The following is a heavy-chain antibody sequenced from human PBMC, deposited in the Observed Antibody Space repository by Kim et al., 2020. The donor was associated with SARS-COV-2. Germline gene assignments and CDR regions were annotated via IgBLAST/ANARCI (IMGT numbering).Heavy chain of an antibody. CDR3: AREPFGSGNDY. Sequence: GGSLRLSCVASGFTFRTYAMSWVRQAPGGGLECVSTISNTEITHADSVKGRFTISRDDSRDILYLQMSSLRVEDTAIYYCAREPFGSGNDYLCQGTLATV. CDR2: ISNTEIT. J-gene: IGHJ4*02. V-gene: IGHV3-23*05. D-gene: IGHD3-10*01. CDR1: GFTFRTYA.